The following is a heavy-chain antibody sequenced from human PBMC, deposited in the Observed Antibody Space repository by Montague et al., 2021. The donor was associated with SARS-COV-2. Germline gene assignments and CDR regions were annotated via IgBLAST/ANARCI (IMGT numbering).Heavy chain of an antibody. D-gene: IGHD3-10*01. V-gene: IGHV4-59*11. CDR1: GGSMSDHY. J-gene: IGHJ5*02. Sequence: SETLSLTCTVSGGSMSDHYWAWIRQPPGKGLEWLAYIYHSGGINSNASLKSRVSMSVDTSKNQFSLKLTSVTAADTAVYYCARAVSVRRAVNWSDPWGQGTLVTVSS. CDR2: IYHSGGI. CDR3: ARAVSVRRAVNWSDP.